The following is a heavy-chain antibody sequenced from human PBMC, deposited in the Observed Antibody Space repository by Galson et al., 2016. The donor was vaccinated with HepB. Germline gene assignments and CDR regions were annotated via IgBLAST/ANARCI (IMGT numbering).Heavy chain of an antibody. CDR3: AKATYSGTYFES. D-gene: IGHD3-10*01. CDR2: ISYDANNK. Sequence: SLRLSCAASGFIFSNFGMHWVRQAPGKGLEWVAVISYDANNKYYEDSVKGRFTISRDNSKNTLYLQLNSLRGEDTAVYYCAKATYSGTYFESWGQGTLVTVPS. J-gene: IGHJ4*02. V-gene: IGHV3-30*18. CDR1: GFIFSNFG.